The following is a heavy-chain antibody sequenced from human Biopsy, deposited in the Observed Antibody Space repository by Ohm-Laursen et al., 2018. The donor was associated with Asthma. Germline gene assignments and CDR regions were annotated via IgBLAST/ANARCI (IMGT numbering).Heavy chain of an antibody. D-gene: IGHD4-23*01. V-gene: IGHV3-72*01. Sequence: SLRLSCAASGFTFSDHYMDWVRQAPGKGLEWVGRTRNKANSYTTEYAASVKGRFTISRDDSKNSLYLQMNSLKTEDTAVYYCARASIIYAGKGSHRNFYGLDVWGQGTTVTVSS. J-gene: IGHJ6*02. CDR2: TRNKANSYTT. CDR1: GFTFSDHY. CDR3: ARASIIYAGKGSHRNFYGLDV.